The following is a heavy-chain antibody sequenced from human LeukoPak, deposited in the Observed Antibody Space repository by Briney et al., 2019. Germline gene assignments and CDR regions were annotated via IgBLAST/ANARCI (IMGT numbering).Heavy chain of an antibody. CDR1: GYSISSGYY. V-gene: IGHV4-38-2*02. CDR2: INHSGST. J-gene: IGHJ3*02. D-gene: IGHD4-17*01. CDR3: ARQIRIRDAFDI. Sequence: SETLSLTCTVSGYSISSGYYWAWIRQPPGKGLEWIREINHSGSTNYNPSLKSRVTISVDTSKNQFSLKLSSVTAADTAVYYCARQIRIRDAFDIWGQGTMVTVSS.